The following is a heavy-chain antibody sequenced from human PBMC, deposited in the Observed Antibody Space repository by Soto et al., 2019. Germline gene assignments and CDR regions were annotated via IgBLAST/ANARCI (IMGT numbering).Heavy chain of an antibody. CDR3: ARDATYCLDC. D-gene: IGHD2-15*01. J-gene: IGHJ4*01. V-gene: IGHV3-7*03. Sequence: PGESLRLSCGASGVTLSGYWMAWGRQAPGKGLEWVANINQGGGEKYHVDSVKGRFTISRDNAENSLYLQMNSLRAEDTAVYYCARDATYCLDCWGGGPLVTVSS. CDR1: GVTLSGYW. CDR2: INQGGGEK.